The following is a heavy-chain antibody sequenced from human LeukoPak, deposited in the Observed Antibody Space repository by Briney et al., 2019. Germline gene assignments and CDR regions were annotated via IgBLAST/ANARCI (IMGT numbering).Heavy chain of an antibody. D-gene: IGHD5-18*01. CDR1: GGSFSGYY. Sequence: KPSETLSLTCAVYGGSFSGYYWSWLRQPPGKGLEWIGEINHSGSTNYNPSLKSRVTISVDASKNQFSLKLSSVTAADTAVYYCARVRIQLWLRYGMDVWGKGTTVTVSS. CDR2: INHSGST. CDR3: ARVRIQLWLRYGMDV. V-gene: IGHV4-34*01. J-gene: IGHJ6*04.